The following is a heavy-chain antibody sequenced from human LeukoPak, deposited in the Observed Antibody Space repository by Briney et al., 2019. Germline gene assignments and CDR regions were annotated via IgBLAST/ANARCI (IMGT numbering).Heavy chain of an antibody. Sequence: GASVKVSCKVSGYTLTELSMHWVRQAPGKGFEWMGGFDPEDGETIYAQKFQGRVTMTEDTSTDTAYMELSSLRSEDTAVYYCATVLPRASRYYYGIDVWGQGTSVTVSS. J-gene: IGHJ6*02. CDR2: FDPEDGET. V-gene: IGHV1-24*01. CDR1: GYTLTELS. CDR3: ATVLPRASRYYYGIDV.